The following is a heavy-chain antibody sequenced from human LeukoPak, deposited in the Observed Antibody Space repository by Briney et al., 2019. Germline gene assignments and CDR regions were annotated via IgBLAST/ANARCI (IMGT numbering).Heavy chain of an antibody. Sequence: ASVKVSCKASGYTFTGFYIHWVRQAPGQGLEWMAWINPQTGATLYIQKFQGRVTMTGDTSISTAYMELSRLMSDDTAVYYCARIGLKTTGYYRLDYWGQGTLVTVSS. D-gene: IGHD3-22*01. CDR2: INPQTGAT. V-gene: IGHV1-2*02. CDR3: ARIGLKTTGYYRLDY. CDR1: GYTFTGFY. J-gene: IGHJ4*02.